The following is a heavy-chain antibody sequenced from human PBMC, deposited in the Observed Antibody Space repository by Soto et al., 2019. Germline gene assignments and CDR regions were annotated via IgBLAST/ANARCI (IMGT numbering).Heavy chain of an antibody. V-gene: IGHV4-59*01. CDR1: GGSISRYY. CDR2: IYYSGST. Sequence: SETLSLTCTVSGGSISRYYWSWIRQPPGKGLEWIGYIYYSGSTNYNPSLKSRVTISVDTSKNQFSLKLSSVTAADTAVYYCASRLPGGYGMDVWGQGTTVTVSS. CDR3: ASRLPGGYGMDV. J-gene: IGHJ6*02.